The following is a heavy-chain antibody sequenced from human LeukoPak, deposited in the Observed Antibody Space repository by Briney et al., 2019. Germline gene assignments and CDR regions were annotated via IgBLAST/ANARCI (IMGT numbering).Heavy chain of an antibody. D-gene: IGHD3-10*01. V-gene: IGHV4-38-2*02. J-gene: IGHJ5*02. Sequence: SETLSLTCTVSGYSISSGYYWGWIRQPPGKGLEWIGSIYHSGSTYYNPSLKSRVTISVDTSKNQFSLKLSSVTAADTAVYYCARDSSEKGSNWFDPWGQGTLVTVSS. CDR1: GYSISSGYY. CDR3: ARDSSEKGSNWFDP. CDR2: IYHSGST.